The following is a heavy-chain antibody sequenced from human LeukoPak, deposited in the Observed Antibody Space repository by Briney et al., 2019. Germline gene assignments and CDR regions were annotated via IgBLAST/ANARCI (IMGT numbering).Heavy chain of an antibody. Sequence: ASVKVSCKASGYTFTANYIHWVRQAPGQGLEWMGWINPNSGGANYAQKFQGRVTMTRDTSITTAYMELSRLRSDDTAVYYCARGSDSSGYPYWGEGTLVTVSS. CDR2: INPNSGGA. D-gene: IGHD3-22*01. CDR1: GYTFTANY. CDR3: ARGSDSSGYPY. V-gene: IGHV1-2*02. J-gene: IGHJ4*02.